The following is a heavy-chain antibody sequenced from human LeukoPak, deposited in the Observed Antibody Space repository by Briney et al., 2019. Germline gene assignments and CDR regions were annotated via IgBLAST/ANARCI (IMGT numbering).Heavy chain of an antibody. CDR2: INHSGST. V-gene: IGHV4-34*01. CDR1: GGSFSGYY. D-gene: IGHD3-22*01. CDR3: ARVKSDTMIVVVDYFDY. Sequence: SETRTLTCAVYGGSFSGYYWSWIRQPPGKGLEWIGEINHSGSTNYNPSLKSRVTISVDTSKNQFSLKLSSVTAADTAVYYCARVKSDTMIVVVDYFDYWGQGTLVTVSS. J-gene: IGHJ4*02.